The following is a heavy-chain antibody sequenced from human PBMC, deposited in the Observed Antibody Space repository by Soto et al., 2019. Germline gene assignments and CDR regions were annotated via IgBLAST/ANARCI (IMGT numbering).Heavy chain of an antibody. CDR2: ISYDGSNK. D-gene: IGHD3-22*01. J-gene: IGHJ1*01. CDR3: ARRGDYYDSSGSYSSSEYFQH. CDR1: GFTFSSYA. Sequence: ESGGGVVQPGRSLRLSCAASGFTFSSYAMHWVRQAPGKGLEWVAVISYDGSNKYYADSVKGRFTISRVNSKNTLYLQMNSLRAEDTAVYYCARRGDYYDSSGSYSSSEYFQHWGQGTLVTVSS. V-gene: IGHV3-30-3*01.